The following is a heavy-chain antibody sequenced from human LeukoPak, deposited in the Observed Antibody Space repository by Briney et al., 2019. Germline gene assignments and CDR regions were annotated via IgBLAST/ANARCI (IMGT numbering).Heavy chain of an antibody. CDR2: ISGSGGST. D-gene: IGHD3-22*01. CDR1: GFTFSSYA. CDR3: AKDGITMIVVVITAYFDY. V-gene: IGHV3-23*01. Sequence: GGSLRLSCAASGFTFSSYAMGWVRQAPGKGLEWVSAISGSGGSTYYADSVKGRFTISRDNSKNTLYLQMNSLRAEDTAVYYCAKDGITMIVVVITAYFDYWGQGTLVTVSS. J-gene: IGHJ4*02.